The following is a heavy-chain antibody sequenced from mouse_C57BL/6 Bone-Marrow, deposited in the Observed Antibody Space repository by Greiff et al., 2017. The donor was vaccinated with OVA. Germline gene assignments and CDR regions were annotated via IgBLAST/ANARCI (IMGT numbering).Heavy chain of an antibody. D-gene: IGHD2-3*01. CDR1: GFTFSSYA. J-gene: IGHJ1*03. Sequence: EVKLVESGGGLVKPGGSLKLSCAASGFTFSSYAMSWVRQTPEKRLEWVATISDGGSYTYYPDNVKGRFTISRDNAKNNLYLQMSHLKSEDTAMYYCAREWGDGSPYWYFDVWGTGTTVTVSS. V-gene: IGHV5-4*01. CDR2: ISDGGSYT. CDR3: AREWGDGSPYWYFDV.